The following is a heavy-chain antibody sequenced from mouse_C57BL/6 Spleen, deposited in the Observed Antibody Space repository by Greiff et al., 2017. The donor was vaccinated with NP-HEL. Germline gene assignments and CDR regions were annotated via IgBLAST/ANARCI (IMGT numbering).Heavy chain of an antibody. D-gene: IGHD2-1*01. Sequence: EVMLVESGAGLVQPKGSLKLSCAASGYTFTTYAMNWVSQAPGKGLEWVARISSKSNNYATYYADSVKDRFTISRDNSYSMLYLQMNNLYTEDTSIYYCVGYGKDYAMDYWGQGTSVTVSS. CDR1: GYTFTTYA. J-gene: IGHJ4*01. CDR2: ISSKSNNYAT. CDR3: VGYGKDYAMDY. V-gene: IGHV10-1*01.